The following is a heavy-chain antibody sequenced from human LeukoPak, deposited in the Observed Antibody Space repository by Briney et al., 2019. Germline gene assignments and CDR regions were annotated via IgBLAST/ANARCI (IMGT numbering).Heavy chain of an antibody. J-gene: IGHJ6*03. CDR3: ARAATVTYSSNSYYYYYYYMDV. CDR1: GGSISGNS. CDR2: IYTSGST. V-gene: IGHV4-4*07. D-gene: IGHD6-13*01. Sequence: SETLSLTCTVSGGSISGNSWNWIRQPAGKGLEWIGRIYTSGSTNYNPSLKSRVTMSVDTSKNQFSLRVISVTAADTAVYYCARAATVTYSSNSYYYYYYYMDVWGKGTTVTVSS.